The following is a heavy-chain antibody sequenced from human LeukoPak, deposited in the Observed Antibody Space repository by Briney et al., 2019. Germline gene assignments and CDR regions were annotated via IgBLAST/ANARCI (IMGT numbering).Heavy chain of an antibody. CDR2: IKQDGSEK. V-gene: IGHV3-7*01. J-gene: IGHJ4*02. CDR1: GFSFSTYW. Sequence: PGGSLRLSCGASGFSFSTYWMDWVRQAPGKGLEWVANIKQDGSEKYYVDSVKGRFTISRDNAKNSLYLQMNSLRAEDTAVYYCARLYYCDSSGYYYLGYFDYWGQGTLVTVSS. CDR3: ARLYYCDSSGYYYLGYFDY. D-gene: IGHD3-22*01.